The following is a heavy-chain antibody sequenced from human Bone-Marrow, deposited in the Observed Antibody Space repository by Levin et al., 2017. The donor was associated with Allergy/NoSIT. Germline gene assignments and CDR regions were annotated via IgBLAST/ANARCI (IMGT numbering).Heavy chain of an antibody. V-gene: IGHV4-39*01. J-gene: IGHJ4*02. Sequence: NPSETLSLTCTVSGGSISSGSYYWGWIRQPPGKGLDWIGSISYSGSTYYNPSLKSRVTISVDTSKNQFSLKLSSVTAADTAVYYCARPLTRDTAFVRWDYWGQGTLVTVSS. D-gene: IGHD5-18*01. CDR1: GGSISSGSYY. CDR3: ARPLTRDTAFVRWDY. CDR2: ISYSGST.